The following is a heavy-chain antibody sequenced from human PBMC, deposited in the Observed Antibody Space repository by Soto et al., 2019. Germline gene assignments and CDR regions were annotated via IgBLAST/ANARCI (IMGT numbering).Heavy chain of an antibody. D-gene: IGHD6-19*01. CDR1: GGTFSNYA. J-gene: IGHJ2*01. V-gene: IGHV1-69*12. CDR3: AQTLGLAVAGPGRFDL. Sequence: QVQLVQSGAEVKKPGSSVKVSCKASGGTFSNYAISWVRQAPGQGLEWMGGITPFFGTANYAQKFQGRVTSTADDTMRTANTELGRLRSEDTAVSYCAQTLGLAVAGPGRFDLWGRGTLVTVSS. CDR2: ITPFFGTA.